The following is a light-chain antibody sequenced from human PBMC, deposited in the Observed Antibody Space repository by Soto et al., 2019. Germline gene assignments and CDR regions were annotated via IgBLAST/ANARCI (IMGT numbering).Light chain of an antibody. Sequence: IQLTQSPSSLSASVGDRVTITCRASQGISSYLAWYQQKPGKAPKLLIYAASTLQSGVPSRFSGSGSGKDFTLTISSLQPEDFATYYCQQLNSYPHTLGGGTKVDIK. J-gene: IGKJ4*01. V-gene: IGKV1-9*01. CDR3: QQLNSYPHT. CDR2: AAS. CDR1: QGISSY.